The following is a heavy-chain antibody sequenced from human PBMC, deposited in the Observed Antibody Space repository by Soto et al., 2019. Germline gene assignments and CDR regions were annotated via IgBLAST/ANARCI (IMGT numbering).Heavy chain of an antibody. J-gene: IGHJ6*02. D-gene: IGHD5-18*01. CDR2: IYYSGST. Sequence: QVQLQESGPGLVKPSQTLSLTCTVSGGSISSGDYYWSWIRQPPGKGLEWIGYIYYSGSTYYNPSLKSRVTISVDTSKNQVSLKLSSVTAADTAVYYCARDHTAVYYYYGMDVWGQGTTVTVSS. CDR3: ARDHTAVYYYYGMDV. CDR1: GGSISSGDYY. V-gene: IGHV4-30-4*01.